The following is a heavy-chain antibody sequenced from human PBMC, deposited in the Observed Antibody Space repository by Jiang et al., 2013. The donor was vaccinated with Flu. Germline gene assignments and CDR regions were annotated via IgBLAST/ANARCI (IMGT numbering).Heavy chain of an antibody. CDR2: ISAYNGDT. J-gene: IGHJ4*02. D-gene: IGHD2-2*01. V-gene: IGHV1-18*04. CDR1: GYTFTSYG. Sequence: VKKPGASVKVSCTASGYTFTSYGISWVRQAPGQGLEWVAWISAYNGDTKYAQKFQGRVTMTTDAPTSTAYMELRSLISDDTAVYYCARDRGSTRWLEPIDYWGQGTLVTVSS. CDR3: ARDRGSTRWLEPIDY.